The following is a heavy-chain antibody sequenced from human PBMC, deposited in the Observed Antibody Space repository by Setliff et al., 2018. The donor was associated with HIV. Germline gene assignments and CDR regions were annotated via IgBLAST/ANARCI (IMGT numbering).Heavy chain of an antibody. V-gene: IGHV3-23*01. CDR3: AKDLVYYDSSGDLDY. CDR1: GFTFSNYA. J-gene: IGHJ4*02. D-gene: IGHD3-22*01. Sequence: PGGSLRLSCAASGFTFSNYAMSWVRQAPGKGLEWVSGISGSGDSTFYADSVRGRFTISRDNSKNTLYLQMNSLRAEDTAVYYCAKDLVYYDSSGDLDYWGQGTLVTVSS. CDR2: ISGSGDST.